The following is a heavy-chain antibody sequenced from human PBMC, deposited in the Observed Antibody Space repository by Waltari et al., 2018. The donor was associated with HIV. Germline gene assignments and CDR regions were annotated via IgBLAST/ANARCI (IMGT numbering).Heavy chain of an antibody. V-gene: IGHV4-39*07. Sequence: QLQLQESGPGLVKPPEPLSPTCTVSGGSVTSSTYYWGWIRQAPGRGLEWIGAISYSGSAYYNPSLESRVTISLDTSKNQFSLKLQSVTAADTAVYYCAGAPNGDFSWLDPWGQGTLVTVSS. J-gene: IGHJ5*02. CDR3: AGAPNGDFSWLDP. CDR2: ISYSGSA. D-gene: IGHD4-17*01. CDR1: GGSVTSSTYY.